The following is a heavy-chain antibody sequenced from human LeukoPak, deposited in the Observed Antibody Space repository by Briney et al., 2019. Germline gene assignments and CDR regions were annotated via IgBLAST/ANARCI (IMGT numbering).Heavy chain of an antibody. V-gene: IGHV3-11*01. CDR2: ISGRGGAI. J-gene: IGHJ4*01. D-gene: IGHD4-17*01. CDR1: GFSFSDSY. Sequence: GGPLRLSWVVSGFSFSDSYRSWIRQTPGKGLEWLANISGRGGAIYYADSVRGRVTISRDNAKNSLYLQLNSLRPEDTALYYCSTDPRSLLYWGHGTLVTVSS. CDR3: STDPRSLLY.